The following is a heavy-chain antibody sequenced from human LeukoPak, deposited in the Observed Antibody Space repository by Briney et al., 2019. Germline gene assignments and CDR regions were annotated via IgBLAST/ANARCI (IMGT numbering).Heavy chain of an antibody. Sequence: SETLSLTCAVYGGSFSAYYWSWVRQPPGKGLEWIGEINHSGSTNYNTSLKSRVTISVDTSKNQFSLKLISVTAADTAVYYCARVRAYYYDSSGYSRWFDPWGQGTPVTVSS. D-gene: IGHD3-22*01. CDR1: GGSFSAYY. CDR3: ARVRAYYYDSSGYSRWFDP. CDR2: INHSGST. V-gene: IGHV4-34*01. J-gene: IGHJ5*02.